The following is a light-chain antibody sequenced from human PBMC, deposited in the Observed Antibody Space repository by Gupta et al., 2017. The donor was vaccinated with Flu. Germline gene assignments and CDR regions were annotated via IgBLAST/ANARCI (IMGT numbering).Light chain of an antibody. CDR3: AEWDSSIYMVL. J-gene: IGLJ3*02. CDR2: KND. CDR1: SNNVGNQG. V-gene: IGLV10-54*04. Sequence: QAGLTQPSSVSKGLRQTATLTCFGNSNNVGNQGAAWLQHHQGHHPKRLFYKNDERPSGTSERFSASRTGDNASSNTNGLQPEEEADDYGAEWDSSIYMVLFGGGTKLTVL.